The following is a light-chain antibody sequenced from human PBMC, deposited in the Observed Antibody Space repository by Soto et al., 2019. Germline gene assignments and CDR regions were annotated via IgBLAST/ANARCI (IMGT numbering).Light chain of an antibody. CDR2: AAS. CDR1: QSISTW. J-gene: IGKJ5*01. V-gene: IGKV1-5*01. CDR3: QQYNDYIT. Sequence: DIQMTQSPSTLPASVGDSVTITCRASQSISTWLAWYQQKPGKAPKLLIYAASTLENGVPTRVSGTGSETEFTLTVSSLQPDDSATYYCQQYNDYITFGQGTRLEI.